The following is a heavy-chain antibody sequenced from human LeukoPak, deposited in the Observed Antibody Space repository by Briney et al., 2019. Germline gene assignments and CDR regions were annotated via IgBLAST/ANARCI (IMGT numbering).Heavy chain of an antibody. CDR1: GYSFTGYF. D-gene: IGHD3-22*01. CDR2: INPNSGGT. J-gene: IGHJ3*02. CDR3: ARDRESYYDSSGYWNAFDI. V-gene: IGHV1-2*02. Sequence: ASVKVSCKASGYSFTGYFMHWVRQAPGGGLEWMGGINPNSGGTNYAQKFQGRVTMTRDTPITTAYMELSSLRSDDTAVYYCARDRESYYDSSGYWNAFDIWGQGTMVTVSS.